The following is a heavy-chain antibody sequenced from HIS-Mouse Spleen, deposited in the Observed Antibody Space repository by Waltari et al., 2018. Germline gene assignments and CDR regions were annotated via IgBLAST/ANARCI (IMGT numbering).Heavy chain of an antibody. J-gene: IGHJ2*01. Sequence: QLQLQESGPGLVKPSETLSLPCTVSGCSISSSSYYWGWIRQPPGKGLEWIGSIYYSGSLYHNPSLKGRVTISVDTSKNQFSLKLSSVTAADTAVYYCAREIPYSSSWYDWYFDLWGRGTLVTVSS. CDR1: GCSISSSSYY. CDR3: AREIPYSSSWYDWYFDL. CDR2: IYYSGSL. D-gene: IGHD6-13*01. V-gene: IGHV4-39*07.